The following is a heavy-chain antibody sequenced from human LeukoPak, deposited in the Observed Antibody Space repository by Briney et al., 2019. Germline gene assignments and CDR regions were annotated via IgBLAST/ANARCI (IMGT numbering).Heavy chain of an antibody. CDR1: GFTFTNYA. CDR2: ISDVEKIP. V-gene: IGHV3-23*01. Sequence: GGSLRLSCAASGFTFTNYAMSWVRQAPGKGLEWVSGISDVEKIPYYSDSVKGRFNISRDNSKKTVYLQMNNLRAEDTAVYFCARHDSYIPYWGQGIPVTVSS. D-gene: IGHD3-10*01. CDR3: ARHDSYIPY. J-gene: IGHJ4*02.